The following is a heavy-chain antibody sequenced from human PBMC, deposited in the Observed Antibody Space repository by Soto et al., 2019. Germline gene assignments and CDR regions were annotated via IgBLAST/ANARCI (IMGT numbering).Heavy chain of an antibody. V-gene: IGHV4-34*01. Sequence: SETLSLTCAVYGGSFSGYYWSWIRQPPGKGLEWIGEINHSGSTNYNPSLKSRVTISVDTSKNQFSLKLSSVTAADTAVYYCASRGRGYDFWSGYYNRDYYYYGMDVWGQGTTVTVSS. CDR1: GGSFSGYY. J-gene: IGHJ6*02. D-gene: IGHD3-3*01. CDR3: ASRGRGYDFWSGYYNRDYYYYGMDV. CDR2: INHSGST.